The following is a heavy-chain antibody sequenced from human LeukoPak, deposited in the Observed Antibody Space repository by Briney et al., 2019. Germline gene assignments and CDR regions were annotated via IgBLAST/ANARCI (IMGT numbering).Heavy chain of an antibody. CDR1: GYTFTSYD. CDR3: ARALSLAYAKAPIDD. Sequence: ASLKLSCTASGYTFTSYDINWVRQATGQGLEWMGWMNPNSGNTAYAQKFQGRVTMTRNTSISTAYMELSSVRSGDAAVYWCARALSLAYAKAPIDDWGQGTLVTVCS. CDR2: MNPNSGNT. D-gene: IGHD2-8*01. V-gene: IGHV1-8*01. J-gene: IGHJ4*02.